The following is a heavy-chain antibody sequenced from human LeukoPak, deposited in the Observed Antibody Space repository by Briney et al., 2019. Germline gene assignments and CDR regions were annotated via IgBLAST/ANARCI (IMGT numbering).Heavy chain of an antibody. Sequence: EASVKVSCKVSGYTLTELSMHWVRQAPGKGLEWMGGFDPEDGETIYAQKFQGRVTMTEDTSTDTAYMELSSLRSEDTAVYYCATLGYCSSTSCYGMGYWGQGTLVTVSS. V-gene: IGHV1-24*01. D-gene: IGHD2-2*01. CDR1: GYTLTELS. J-gene: IGHJ4*02. CDR3: ATLGYCSSTSCYGMGY. CDR2: FDPEDGET.